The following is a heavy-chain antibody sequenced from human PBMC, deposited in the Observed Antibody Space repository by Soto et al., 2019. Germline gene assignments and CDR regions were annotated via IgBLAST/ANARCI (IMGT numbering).Heavy chain of an antibody. CDR3: AKDSNKYTSSLRGRYFDY. CDR1: GFPFSSYV. Sequence: GGSLRLSCAASGFPFSSYVMSWVRQAPGKGLEWVSGISGGGSNTFYADYVKGRFTISRDNSKNTLLLQMNSLGAEDTAVYYCAKDSNKYTSSLRGRYFDYWGQGIGVTVSS. D-gene: IGHD1-1*01. J-gene: IGHJ4*02. V-gene: IGHV3-23*01. CDR2: ISGGGSNT.